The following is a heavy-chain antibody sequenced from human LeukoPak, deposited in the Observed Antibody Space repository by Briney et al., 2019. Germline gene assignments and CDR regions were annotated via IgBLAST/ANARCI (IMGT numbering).Heavy chain of an antibody. CDR3: ARSDYVWGSYRYLDY. D-gene: IGHD3-16*02. Sequence: SQTLSLTCTVSGGSLSSGSYYWSWIRQPAGKGLKWMGRIYTSGSTNYNPSLKSRVTISVDTPKNQFSLKLSSVTAADTAVYYCARSDYVWGSYRYLDYWGQGTLVTVSS. CDR1: GGSLSSGSYY. V-gene: IGHV4-61*02. J-gene: IGHJ4*02. CDR2: IYTSGST.